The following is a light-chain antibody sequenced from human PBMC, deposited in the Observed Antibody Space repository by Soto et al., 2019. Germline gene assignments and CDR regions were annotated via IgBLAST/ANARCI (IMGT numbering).Light chain of an antibody. CDR2: AAS. CDR3: QKYNYAPYT. CDR1: QGISNC. J-gene: IGKJ2*01. V-gene: IGKV1-27*01. Sequence: DIQMTQSPSSLSASVGDRVTITCRASQGISNCLAWYQQKPGKVPKLLIYAASTLQSGVTSRFSGSGSGTDFTLTISSLQPEDVATYYCQKYNYAPYTCGQGTNLDSK.